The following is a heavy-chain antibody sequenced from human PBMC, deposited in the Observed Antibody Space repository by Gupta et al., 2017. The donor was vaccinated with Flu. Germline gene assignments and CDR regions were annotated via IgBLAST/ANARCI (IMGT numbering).Heavy chain of an antibody. V-gene: IGHV3-15*01. J-gene: IGHJ6*02. CDR3: TTSSTSCYSRCDYYYSMDV. Sequence: EWVGLIKSKTDGGTTDYAAPVKGRFTISRDDSKNTLYLQMNSLKTEDTAVYYCTTSSTSCYSRCDYYYSMDVWGQGTTVTVSS. CDR2: IKSKTDGGTT. D-gene: IGHD2-2*01.